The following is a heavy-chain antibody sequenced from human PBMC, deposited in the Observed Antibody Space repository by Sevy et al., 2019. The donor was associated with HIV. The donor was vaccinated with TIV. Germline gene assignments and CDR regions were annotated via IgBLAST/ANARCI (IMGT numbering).Heavy chain of an antibody. CDR1: GYTFSDYY. CDR3: ARDAQCIGGTCYDWFDP. D-gene: IGHD2-15*01. J-gene: IGHJ5*02. V-gene: IGHV1-2*02. CDR2: INPNRGGT. Sequence: ASVKVSCKASGYTFSDYYLYWVRQAPGQGLEWMGWINPNRGGTNYAQKFQGRVTMTRHTSISTVYMELISLKYDDTAVYYCARDAQCIGGTCYDWFDPWGQGTLVTVSS.